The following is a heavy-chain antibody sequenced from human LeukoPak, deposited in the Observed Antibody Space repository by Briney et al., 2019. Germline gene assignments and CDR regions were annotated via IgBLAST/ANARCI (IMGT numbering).Heavy chain of an antibody. V-gene: IGHV3-23*01. D-gene: IGHD2-8*01. J-gene: IGHJ4*02. CDR1: GFTFSGFA. CDR2: ISGSGDNT. Sequence: RPGGSLRLSCAASGFTFSGFAMSWVRRTPGKGLEWVSGISGSGDNTLYADSVKGRFTISRDNSKNTLYLQMSSLRVEDTAMYYCAKQSYARSLGEGGPGTLVTVSS. CDR3: AKQSYARSLGE.